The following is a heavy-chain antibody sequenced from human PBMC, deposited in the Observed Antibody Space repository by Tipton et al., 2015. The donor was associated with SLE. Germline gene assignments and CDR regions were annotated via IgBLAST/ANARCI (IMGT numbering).Heavy chain of an antibody. Sequence: SGGSISSGDYYWSWIRQSPGKGLEWIGYIYYSGSTYYNPSLKSRVTISGDTSKNQFSLKLSSVTAADTAVYYCAGGYTGFVTFDYWGQGTLVTVSS. V-gene: IGHV4-30-4*08. CDR1: GGSISSGDYY. D-gene: IGHD5-12*01. J-gene: IGHJ4*02. CDR2: IYYSGST. CDR3: AGGYTGFVTFDY.